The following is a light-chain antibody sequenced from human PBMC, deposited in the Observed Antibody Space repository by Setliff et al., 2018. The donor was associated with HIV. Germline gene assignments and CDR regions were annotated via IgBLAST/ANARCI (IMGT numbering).Light chain of an antibody. CDR3: AAWDDTMNGWV. J-gene: IGLJ3*02. CDR2: SND. CDR1: TSNIASNA. V-gene: IGLV1-44*01. Sequence: QSALTQPPSASGTPGQRVTISCSGTTSNIASNAVNWYQQFPGTAPKVLIYSNDQRPSGVPDRFSGSKSGISGSLAISGLQSADEADYYCAAWDDTMNGWVFGGGTQLTVL.